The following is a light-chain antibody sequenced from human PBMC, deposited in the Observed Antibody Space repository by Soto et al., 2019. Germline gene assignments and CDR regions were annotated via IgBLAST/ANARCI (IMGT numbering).Light chain of an antibody. CDR3: QQYNNWPP. V-gene: IGKV3-11*01. CDR2: DAY. J-gene: IGKJ1*01. CDR1: QSVSSY. Sequence: EIVLTQSPATLSLSPLEIVTISFMASQSVSSYLAWYQQKPGQAPRLLIYDAYNRATGIPARFSGSGSGTDFTLTISSLQSEDFAVYYCQQYNNWPPFGQGTKVDIK.